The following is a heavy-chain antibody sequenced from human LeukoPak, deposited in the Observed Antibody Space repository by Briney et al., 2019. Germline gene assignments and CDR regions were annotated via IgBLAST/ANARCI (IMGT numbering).Heavy chain of an antibody. J-gene: IGHJ6*03. D-gene: IGHD3-16*01. CDR1: GGSITSYY. V-gene: IGHV4-59*01. Sequence: PSETLSLTCTVSGGSITSYYWSWIRQPPGKGLEWIGYTFNTGGTNYNPSLESRVTISVDPSKNQLSLKLSSVTAADTAVCHCARDRGSYYYYMDVWGKGTTVTVS. CDR3: ARDRGSYYYYMDV. CDR2: TFNTGGT.